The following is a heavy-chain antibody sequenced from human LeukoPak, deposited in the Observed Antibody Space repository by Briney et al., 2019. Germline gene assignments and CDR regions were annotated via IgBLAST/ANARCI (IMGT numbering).Heavy chain of an antibody. V-gene: IGHV4-34*01. J-gene: IGHJ6*02. Sequence: SETLSLTCTVSGGSISGYYWSWIRQPPGKGLEWIGEINHSGSTNYNPSLKSRVTISVDTSKNQFSLKLSSVTAADTAVYYCARLRITIFGVVLASDYYYYGMDVWGQGTTVTVSS. CDR1: GGSISGYY. CDR2: INHSGST. CDR3: ARLRITIFGVVLASDYYYYGMDV. D-gene: IGHD3-3*01.